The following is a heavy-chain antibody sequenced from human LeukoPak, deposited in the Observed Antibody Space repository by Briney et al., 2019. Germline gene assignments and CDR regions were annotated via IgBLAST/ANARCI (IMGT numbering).Heavy chain of an antibody. D-gene: IGHD2/OR15-2a*01. CDR2: IYYSGSS. Sequence: SETLSLACTVSGGSISSYYWSWIRQPPGKGLEWIGYIYYSGSSNYNPSLKSRVTISVDTSKNQFSLKLTSVTAADSAVYYCARLMNIAAADYWGQGTLVTVSS. CDR3: ARLMNIAAADY. J-gene: IGHJ4*02. CDR1: GGSISSYY. V-gene: IGHV4-59*08.